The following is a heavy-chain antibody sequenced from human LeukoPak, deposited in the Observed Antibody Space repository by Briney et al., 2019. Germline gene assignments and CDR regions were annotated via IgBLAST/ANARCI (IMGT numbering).Heavy chain of an antibody. D-gene: IGHD3-16*01. CDR1: GFTFSSYS. CDR3: ARHGGYYFDY. Sequence: GGSLRLSCAASGFTFSSYSMIWVRQAPGKGLEWVSYISTGSSTIYYADSVKGRFTISRDNAKNSLYLQMNSLRAEDTALYYCARHGGYYFDYWGQGTLVTVSA. CDR2: ISTGSSTI. V-gene: IGHV3-48*04. J-gene: IGHJ4*02.